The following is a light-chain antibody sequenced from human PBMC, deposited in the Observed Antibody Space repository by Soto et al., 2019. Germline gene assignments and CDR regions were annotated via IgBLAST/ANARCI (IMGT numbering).Light chain of an antibody. Sequence: EIVLTQSPGTLSLSPGERATLSCRASQSVSSIYLAWYQQKPGQAPRLLIYGASSRPTGIPDRFSGSGSGTDFPLTISRLEPEDFAVYYCQQYGSPALTFGGGTKVEIK. CDR2: GAS. CDR3: QQYGSPALT. CDR1: QSVSSIY. J-gene: IGKJ4*01. V-gene: IGKV3-20*01.